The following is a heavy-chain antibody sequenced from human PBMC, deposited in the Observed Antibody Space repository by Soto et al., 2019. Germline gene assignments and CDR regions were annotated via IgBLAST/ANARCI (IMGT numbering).Heavy chain of an antibody. V-gene: IGHV4-34*01. J-gene: IGHJ5*02. D-gene: IGHD2-21*02. Sequence: SETLSLTCAVYGGSFSGYYWSWIRQPPGKGLEWIGEINHSGSTNYNPSLKSRVTISVDTSKNQFSLKLSSVTAADTAVYYCARGVVVVTAITGDWFDPWGQGTLVTVSS. CDR3: ARGVVVVTAITGDWFDP. CDR2: INHSGST. CDR1: GGSFSGYY.